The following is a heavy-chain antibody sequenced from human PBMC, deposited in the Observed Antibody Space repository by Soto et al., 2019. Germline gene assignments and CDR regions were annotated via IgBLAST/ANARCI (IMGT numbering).Heavy chain of an antibody. CDR1: GGTFSNYA. Sequence: QVQLVQSGAEVEKPGSSVKVSCKASGGTFSNYALSWVRQAPGQGLEWMGGIIPVFGPAHYAQKFQGRVIITADESTSTAYVELSSLRSEDTAVYYCARAGTGSYLNAFDVWGQGTMVTVSS. CDR3: ARAGTGSYLNAFDV. V-gene: IGHV1-69*01. D-gene: IGHD1-26*01. J-gene: IGHJ3*01. CDR2: IIPVFGPA.